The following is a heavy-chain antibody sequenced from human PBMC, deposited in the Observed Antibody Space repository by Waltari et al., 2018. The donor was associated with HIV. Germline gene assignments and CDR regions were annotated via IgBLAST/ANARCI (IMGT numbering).Heavy chain of an antibody. CDR3: AKGAAYYYASHGYQHFHN. V-gene: IGHV3-9*01. J-gene: IGHJ4*02. CDR1: GFTFDDHA. D-gene: IGHD3-22*01. CDR2: FRWNSGTI. Sequence: EVQLVESGGGLAQPGRSLRLSCAASGFTFDDHAMHWVRQAPGKGLDWVSGFRWNSGTIGYADSVKGRFTISRDNAKNSLYLQMNSLKTEDTALYYCAKGAAYYYASHGYQHFHNWCQGTLVTVSS.